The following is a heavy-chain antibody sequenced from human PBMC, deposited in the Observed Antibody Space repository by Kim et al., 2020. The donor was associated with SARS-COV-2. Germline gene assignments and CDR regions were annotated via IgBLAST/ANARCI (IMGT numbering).Heavy chain of an antibody. CDR3: ARVYLGYSSSWYLDY. D-gene: IGHD6-13*01. V-gene: IGHV4-4*02. Sequence: SETLSLTCAVSGGSISSSNWWSWVRQPPGKGLEWIGVIYHSGSTNYNPSLKSRVTISVDKSKNQFSLKLSSVTAADTAVYYCARVYLGYSSSWYLDYWGQGTLVTVSS. CDR1: GGSISSSNW. CDR2: IYHSGST. J-gene: IGHJ4*02.